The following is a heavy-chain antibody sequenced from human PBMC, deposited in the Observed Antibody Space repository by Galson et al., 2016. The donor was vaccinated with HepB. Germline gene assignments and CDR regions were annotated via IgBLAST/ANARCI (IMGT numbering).Heavy chain of an antibody. Sequence: ETLSLTCTVSGGSISSSTYYWGWIRQPPGKGLEWLGSIYYSGTTYDNPSLKSRVTISVDTSKNQFSLKLSSVTAADTAVYYCARASPRDSSGWYPDAFDIWGQGTMVTVSS. CDR3: ARASPRDSSGWYPDAFDI. J-gene: IGHJ3*02. CDR1: GGSISSSTYY. D-gene: IGHD6-19*01. V-gene: IGHV4-39*07. CDR2: IYYSGTT.